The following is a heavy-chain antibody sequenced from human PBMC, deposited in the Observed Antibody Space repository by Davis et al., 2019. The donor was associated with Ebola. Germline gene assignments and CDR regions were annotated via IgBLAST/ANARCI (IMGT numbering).Heavy chain of an antibody. J-gene: IGHJ4*02. V-gene: IGHV3-74*01. Sequence: HTGGSLRLSCAASGFTFSSYWMHWVRQAPGKGLVWVSRINIDGRRTNYADSVKGRFTISRDNAKNTLYLQMNSLRAEDTAVYYCARWGTSPDCSSSCSYYSDHWGQGTLVTVSS. CDR3: ARWGTSPDCSSSCSYYSDH. D-gene: IGHD2-2*01. CDR2: INIDGRRT. CDR1: GFTFSSYW.